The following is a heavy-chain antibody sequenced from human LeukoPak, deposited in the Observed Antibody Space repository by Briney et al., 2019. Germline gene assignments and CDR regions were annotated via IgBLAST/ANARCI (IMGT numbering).Heavy chain of an antibody. Sequence: SETLSLTCTVSGGSISSSSYYWGWIRQPPGKGLEWIGSIYYSGSTYYNPSLKSRVTISVDTSKNQFSLKLGSVTAADTAVYYCARLTPRVDTAMADYYYYYGMDVWGQGTTVTVSS. CDR2: IYYSGST. D-gene: IGHD5-18*01. J-gene: IGHJ6*02. V-gene: IGHV4-39*01. CDR3: ARLTPRVDTAMADYYYYYGMDV. CDR1: GGSISSSSYY.